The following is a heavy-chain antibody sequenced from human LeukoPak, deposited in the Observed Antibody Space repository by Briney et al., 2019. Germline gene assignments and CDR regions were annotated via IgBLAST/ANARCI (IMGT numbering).Heavy chain of an antibody. CDR2: IYYSGST. J-gene: IGHJ4*02. D-gene: IGHD6-13*01. V-gene: IGHV4-39*01. CDR3: ARHDVASRWQFDY. Sequence: PSETLSLTCAVYGGSFSGYYWSWIRQPPGKGLEWIGSIYYSGSTYYNPSLKSRVTISVDTSKNQFSLKLSSVTAADTAVYYCARHDVASRWQFDYWGQGTLVTVSS. CDR1: GGSFSGYY.